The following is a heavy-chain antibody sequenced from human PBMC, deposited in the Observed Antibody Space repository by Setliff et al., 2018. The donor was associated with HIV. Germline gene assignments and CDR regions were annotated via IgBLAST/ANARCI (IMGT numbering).Heavy chain of an antibody. CDR1: GFTFSDHY. V-gene: IGHV3-11*06. J-gene: IGHJ5*02. CDR2: ISSSSSYI. D-gene: IGHD6-13*01. Sequence: GGSLRLSCAASGFTFSDHYMSWIRQAPGKGLEWVSYISSSSSYIYYADSVQGRFTISRDNAKNSLYLQMNSLRAEDTAVYYCARDGTAAAPTWFDPWGQGTLVTVSS. CDR3: ARDGTAAAPTWFDP.